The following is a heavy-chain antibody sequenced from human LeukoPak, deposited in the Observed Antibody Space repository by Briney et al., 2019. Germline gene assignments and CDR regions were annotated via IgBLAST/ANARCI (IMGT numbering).Heavy chain of an antibody. CDR3: ARDPGPYYYGSGSPYYFDY. Sequence: KPSETLSLTCTFSGGSLSSFLWGWIREPPREGLEWVGYIYYSGSTNYNPSLKSRVTISVDTSKNQFSLKLSSVTAADTAVYYCARDPGPYYYGSGSPYYFDYWGQGTLVTVSS. J-gene: IGHJ4*02. V-gene: IGHV4-59*01. CDR2: IYYSGST. CDR1: GGSLSSFL. D-gene: IGHD3-10*01.